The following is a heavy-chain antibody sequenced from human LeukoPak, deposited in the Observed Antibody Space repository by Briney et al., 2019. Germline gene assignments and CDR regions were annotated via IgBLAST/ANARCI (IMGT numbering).Heavy chain of an antibody. CDR3: ARGREYGGYFPFDY. Sequence: PGGSXRLSCAASGFTFSDYYMSWIRQAPGKXXXWVSYISSSGSTIYYADSVKGRFTISRDNAKNSLYLQMNSLRAEDTAVYYCARGREYGGYFPFDYWGQGTLVTVSS. J-gene: IGHJ4*02. V-gene: IGHV3-11*04. D-gene: IGHD4-23*01. CDR1: GFTFSDYY. CDR2: ISSSGSTI.